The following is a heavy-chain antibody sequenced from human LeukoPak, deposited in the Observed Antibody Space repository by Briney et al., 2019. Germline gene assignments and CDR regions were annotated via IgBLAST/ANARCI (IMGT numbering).Heavy chain of an antibody. J-gene: IGHJ4*02. CDR2: IKQDGSEK. CDR1: GFTFSSYW. D-gene: IGHD5-24*01. V-gene: IGHV3-7*01. CDR3: ARDPGRWLQFSHFDY. Sequence: GGALRLSCAASGFTFSSYWMSWVRQAPGKGLEWVANIKQDGSEKYYVDSVKGRFTIPRDNAKNSLYLQMNSLRAEDTAVYYCARDPGRWLQFSHFDYWGQGTLVTVSS.